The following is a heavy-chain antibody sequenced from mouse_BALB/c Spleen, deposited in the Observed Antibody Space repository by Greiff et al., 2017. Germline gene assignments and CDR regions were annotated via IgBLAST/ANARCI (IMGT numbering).Heavy chain of an antibody. CDR3: ARYYYGSEYYFDY. J-gene: IGHJ2*01. CDR1: GYTFPSYV. Sequence: EVQLQQSGPELVKPGASVKMSCKASGYTFPSYVMHWVKQKPGQGLEWIGYINPYNDGTKYNEKFKGKATLTSDKSSSTAYKELSSLTSEDSAVYYCARYYYGSEYYFDYWGQGTTLTVAS. V-gene: IGHV1-14*01. CDR2: INPYNDGT. D-gene: IGHD1-1*01.